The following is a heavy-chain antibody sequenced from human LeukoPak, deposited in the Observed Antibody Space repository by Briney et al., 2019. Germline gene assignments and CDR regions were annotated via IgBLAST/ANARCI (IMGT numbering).Heavy chain of an antibody. CDR3: AREREERGYSYGYNY. D-gene: IGHD5-18*01. V-gene: IGHV4-61*01. Sequence: SETLFLTCTVSGGSVSSGSYYWSWIRQPPGKGLEWIGYIYYSGSTNYNPSLKSRVTISVDTSKNQFSLKLSSVTAADTAVYYCAREREERGYSYGYNYWGQGTLVTVSS. J-gene: IGHJ4*02. CDR1: GGSVSSGSYY. CDR2: IYYSGST.